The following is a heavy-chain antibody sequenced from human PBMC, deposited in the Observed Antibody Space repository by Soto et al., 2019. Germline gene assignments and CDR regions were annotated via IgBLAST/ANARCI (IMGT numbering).Heavy chain of an antibody. V-gene: IGHV3-21*01. D-gene: IGHD3-10*01. J-gene: IGHJ4*02. CDR1: GFTFTRYS. Sequence: GGSLRLSCAASGFTFTRYSMNWVRQAPGKGLEWVSFITNVGNYTYYADSVKGRFTISRDNAKNSLYLQMNSLRAEDTAVYYCARQPYGSGLYYFDYWGQGTLVTVSS. CDR3: ARQPYGSGLYYFDY. CDR2: ITNVGNYT.